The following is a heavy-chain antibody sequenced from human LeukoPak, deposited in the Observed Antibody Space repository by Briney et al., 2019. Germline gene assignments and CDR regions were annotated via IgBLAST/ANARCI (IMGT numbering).Heavy chain of an antibody. D-gene: IGHD3-3*01. CDR3: VRDTIFGVGRMFDY. Sequence: SETPSLTCTVSVGSVTNYYWSWIRQSPGKGLEWIGFIHYSGITNYNPSLKSRVTISGDMSRNQFSLRLTSVTAADTAVYYCVRDTIFGVGRMFDYWGQGTLVTVSS. CDR2: IHYSGIT. CDR1: VGSVTNYY. V-gene: IGHV4-59*02. J-gene: IGHJ4*02.